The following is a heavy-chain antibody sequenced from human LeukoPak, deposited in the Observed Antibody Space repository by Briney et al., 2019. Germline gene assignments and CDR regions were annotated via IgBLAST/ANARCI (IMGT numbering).Heavy chain of an antibody. CDR3: AKTFDYYDSSGHYNWFDP. J-gene: IGHJ5*02. CDR1: GYTLTELS. D-gene: IGHD3-22*01. CDR2: FDPEDGEP. V-gene: IGHV1-24*01. Sequence: ASVKVSCKVSGYTLTELSMHWVRQAPGKGLEWMGGFDPEDGEPIYAQKFQGRVTMTEDTSTDTAYMELSSLRSEDTAVYYCAKTFDYYDSSGHYNWFDPWGQGTLVTVSS.